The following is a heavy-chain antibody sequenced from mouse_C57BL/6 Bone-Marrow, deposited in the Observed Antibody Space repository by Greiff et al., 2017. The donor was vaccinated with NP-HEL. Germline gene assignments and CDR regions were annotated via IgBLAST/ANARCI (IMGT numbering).Heavy chain of an antibody. J-gene: IGHJ3*01. D-gene: IGHD2-5*01. V-gene: IGHV1-4*01. CDR2: INPSSGYT. Sequence: VQLQQSGAELARPGASVKMSCKASGYTFTSYTMHWVKQRPGQGLEWIGYINPSSGYTKYNQKFKDKATLTADKSSSTAYMQLSSLTSEDSAVYYCARSAYYSNYWRFAYWGQGTLVTVSA. CDR3: ARSAYYSNYWRFAY. CDR1: GYTFTSYT.